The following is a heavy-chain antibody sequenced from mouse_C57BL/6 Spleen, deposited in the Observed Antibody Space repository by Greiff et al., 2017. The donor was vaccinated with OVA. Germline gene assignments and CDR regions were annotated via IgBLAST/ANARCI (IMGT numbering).Heavy chain of an antibody. Sequence: EVQLQQSGAELVRPGASVKLSCTASGFNIKDYYMHWVKQRPEQGLEWIGRIDPEDGDTEYAPKFQGKATLTADTSSNTAYLQLSSLTSEHTTVNSCTTRYYGSSYNYAMGYWGQGTTVTVSS. CDR1: GFNIKDYY. J-gene: IGHJ4*01. V-gene: IGHV14-1*01. CDR3: TTRYYGSSYNYAMGY. CDR2: IDPEDGDT. D-gene: IGHD1-1*01.